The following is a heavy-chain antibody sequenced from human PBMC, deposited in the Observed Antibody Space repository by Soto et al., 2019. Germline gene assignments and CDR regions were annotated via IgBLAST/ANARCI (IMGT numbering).Heavy chain of an antibody. CDR3: AKHRLYYGDYLDY. CDR2: ISYDGSSK. CDR1: GFTFSHYG. Sequence: QVQLVESGGGVVQPGRSLRLSCTGSGFTFSHYGMFWVRQAPGKGLEWVAVISYDGSSKYYADSVKGRFTISRDNSKNTLYLQMSSLRGEDTAVYYCAKHRLYYGDYLDYCGQGTLVTVSS. J-gene: IGHJ4*02. D-gene: IGHD4-17*01. V-gene: IGHV3-30*18.